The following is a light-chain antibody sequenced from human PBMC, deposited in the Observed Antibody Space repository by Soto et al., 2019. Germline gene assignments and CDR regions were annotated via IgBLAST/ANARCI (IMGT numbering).Light chain of an antibody. CDR2: GAS. J-gene: IGKJ1*01. Sequence: EIVLTQSPGTLSLSPGERATLSCRASQSVSSSYLAWYQQKPGQAPRLLIYGASSRATGIPDRFSGSGSGTDFTLTISRLEPEDFAGYYCQQYGSSPPKTVGQGTKVEIK. CDR1: QSVSSSY. V-gene: IGKV3-20*01. CDR3: QQYGSSPPKT.